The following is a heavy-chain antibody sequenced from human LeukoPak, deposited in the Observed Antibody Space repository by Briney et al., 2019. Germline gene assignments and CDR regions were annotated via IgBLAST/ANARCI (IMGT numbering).Heavy chain of an antibody. D-gene: IGHD6-13*01. Sequence: GSLRLSCAASGFSFSSYSMNWVRQAPGKGLEWVSFISTRSTTYYADAVKGRFTISRDNAKNSLYLRMNSLRAEDTAVYYCASRSIVAVDQIDAFDIWGQGTMVTVSS. CDR3: ASRSIVAVDQIDAFDI. J-gene: IGHJ3*02. CDR1: GFSFSSYS. CDR2: ISTRSTT. V-gene: IGHV3-48*01.